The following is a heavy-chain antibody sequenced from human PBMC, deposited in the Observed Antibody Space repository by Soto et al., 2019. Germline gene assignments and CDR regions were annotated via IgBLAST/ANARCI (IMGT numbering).Heavy chain of an antibody. V-gene: IGHV1-18*01. CDR2: ISAYNGNT. CDR1: GYTFTSYG. Sequence: ASVKVSCKASGYTFTSYGISWVRQAPGQGLEWMGWISAYNGNTNYAQKLQGRVTMTTDTSTSTAYMELRSLRSDDTAVYYCARGREYYDSSGYPMWYWGQGTLVTVSS. CDR3: ARGREYYDSSGYPMWY. D-gene: IGHD3-22*01. J-gene: IGHJ4*02.